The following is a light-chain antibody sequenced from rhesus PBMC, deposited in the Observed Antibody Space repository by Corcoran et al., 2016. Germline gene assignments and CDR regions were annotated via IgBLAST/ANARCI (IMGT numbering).Light chain of an antibody. J-gene: IGKJ4*01. V-gene: IGKV1-74*01. Sequence: DIQMTQSPSSLSASVGDRVTITCRASENVNNYLNWYQQKPGKAPKLLIYKASTLQSGVPSRLSGSGSGTDYTFTIHSLQPGDVATYYCQHVSTIPPTFGGGTKVEIK. CDR1: ENVNNY. CDR3: QHVSTIPPT. CDR2: KAS.